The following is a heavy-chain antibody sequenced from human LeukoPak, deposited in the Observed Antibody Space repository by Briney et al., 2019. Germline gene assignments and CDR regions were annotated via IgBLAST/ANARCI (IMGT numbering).Heavy chain of an antibody. J-gene: IGHJ5*02. CDR3: ARADRLDGGPYLIGP. CDR1: GYSFTDCY. Sequence: ASVKVSCKTSGYSFTDCYMHWVRQAPGQGLEWMGWINPNSGGTSSAQKFQGRVTMTRDTSITTVYMEVSWLTSDDTAIYYCARADRLDGGPYLIGPWGQGTLVAVSS. CDR2: INPNSGGT. V-gene: IGHV1-2*02. D-gene: IGHD2-21*01.